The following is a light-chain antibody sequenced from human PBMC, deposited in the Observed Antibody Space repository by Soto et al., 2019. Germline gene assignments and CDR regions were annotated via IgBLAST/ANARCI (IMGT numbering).Light chain of an antibody. Sequence: QSALTQPRSVSGSPRQSVTISCTGTSSDVGGYNFVSWYQQHPGKVPKLMVFDVNKRPSGVPDRFSGSKSGNTAFLTISGLQAEDEADFYCCSYAGGSSPYVFGTGTKVTVL. CDR2: DVN. J-gene: IGLJ1*01. V-gene: IGLV2-11*02. CDR1: SSDVGGYNF. CDR3: CSYAGGSSPYV.